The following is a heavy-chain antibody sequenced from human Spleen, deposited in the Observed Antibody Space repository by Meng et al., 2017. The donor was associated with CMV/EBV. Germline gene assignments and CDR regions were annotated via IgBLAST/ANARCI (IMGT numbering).Heavy chain of an antibody. Sequence: GESLKISCAASGFTFSSYGMTWVRQAPRKGLEWVSSISTNSSSRYYADSVKGRFTISRDNAKSSVYLQMSSLRAEDTAVYYCTREGSTAMAYAYYGMDVWGQGTTVTVSS. CDR2: ISTNSSSR. CDR1: GFTFSSYG. CDR3: TREGSTAMAYAYYGMDV. V-gene: IGHV3-21*01. J-gene: IGHJ6*02. D-gene: IGHD5-18*01.